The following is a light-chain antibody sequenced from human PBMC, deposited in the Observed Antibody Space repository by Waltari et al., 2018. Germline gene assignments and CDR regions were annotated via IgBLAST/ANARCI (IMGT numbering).Light chain of an antibody. Sequence: QSVLTQPPSVSAAPGQKVTISCLGSSSNIGYNYVSWYQQLPGTAPKLLIYENNKRPSGIPDRFSGSKSGTSATLGITGLQTGDEADYYCGTWDSSLSAWVFGGGTKLTVL. CDR1: SSNIGYNY. CDR3: GTWDSSLSAWV. CDR2: ENN. J-gene: IGLJ3*02. V-gene: IGLV1-51*02.